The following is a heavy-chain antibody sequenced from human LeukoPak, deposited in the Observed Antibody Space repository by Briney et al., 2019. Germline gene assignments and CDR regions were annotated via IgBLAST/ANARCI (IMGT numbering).Heavy chain of an antibody. Sequence: SETLSLTCSVSGGSISNSHWSWIRQPAGKGLEWIGRIYTSGSTSYNPSLKSRVTMSVDTSKNQFSLSLGSVTAADTAVYYCARDGANWFGPWGQGTLVTVSS. CDR3: ARDGANWFGP. J-gene: IGHJ5*02. CDR1: GGSISNSH. V-gene: IGHV4-4*07. CDR2: IYTSGST. D-gene: IGHD3-16*01.